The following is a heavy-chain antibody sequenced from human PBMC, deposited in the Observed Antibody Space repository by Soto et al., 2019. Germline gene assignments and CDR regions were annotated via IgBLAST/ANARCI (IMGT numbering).Heavy chain of an antibody. J-gene: IGHJ3*02. CDR3: ARDLRDYYDGWYAFDI. CDR2: IYYSGSP. V-gene: IGHV4-31*03. D-gene: IGHD3-22*01. CDR1: GGSISSGGYY. Sequence: QVQLQESGPGLVKPSQTLSLTCTVSGGSISSGGYYWSWIRQHPGKGLEWIGYIYYSGSPYYNPSLKSRVTIGVDTSKNQFSLKLCALTAGDTAVYYCARDLRDYYDGWYAFDIWGQGTIVTVSS.